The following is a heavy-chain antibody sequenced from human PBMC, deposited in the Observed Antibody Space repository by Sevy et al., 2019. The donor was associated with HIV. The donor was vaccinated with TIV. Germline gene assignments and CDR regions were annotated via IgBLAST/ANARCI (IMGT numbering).Heavy chain of an antibody. CDR1: GGSFSGYY. V-gene: IGHV4-34*01. CDR2: INQSGST. J-gene: IGHJ4*02. D-gene: IGHD3-3*01. Sequence: SETLSLTCAVYGGSFSGYYWSWIRQPPGKGLEWIGEINQSGSTNYNPSLKSRVTISVDTSKNQFSLKLSSVTAADTAVYYCARGEGDLTIWGQGTLVTVSS. CDR3: ARGEGDLTI.